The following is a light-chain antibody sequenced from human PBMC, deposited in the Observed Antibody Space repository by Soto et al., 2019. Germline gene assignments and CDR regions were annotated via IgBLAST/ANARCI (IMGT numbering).Light chain of an antibody. CDR1: DSNIGAGYD. V-gene: IGLV1-40*01. J-gene: IGLJ3*02. CDR3: QSYDTRLGDWV. CDR2: SNY. Sequence: QSVLTQPPSASGAPGQTVTISCSGSDSNIGAGYDLHWYQQLPGTAPKLLIHSNYLRASGVPDRFSASKSVTSASLAIIGLQADDEADSYCQSYDTRLGDWVFGGGTKVTVL.